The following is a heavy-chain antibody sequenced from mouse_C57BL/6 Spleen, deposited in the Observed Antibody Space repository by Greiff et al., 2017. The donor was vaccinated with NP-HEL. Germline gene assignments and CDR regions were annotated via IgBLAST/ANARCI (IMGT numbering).Heavy chain of an antibody. J-gene: IGHJ2*01. CDR1: GYTFTSYW. CDR3: ARSKNYGSSYY. Sequence: VKPGASVKMSCKASGYTFTSYWITWVKQRPGQGLEWIGDIYPGSGSTNYNEKFKSKATLTVDTSSSTAYMQLSILTSEDSAVYYCARSKNYGSSYYWGQGTTLTVSS. D-gene: IGHD1-1*01. V-gene: IGHV1-55*01. CDR2: IYPGSGST.